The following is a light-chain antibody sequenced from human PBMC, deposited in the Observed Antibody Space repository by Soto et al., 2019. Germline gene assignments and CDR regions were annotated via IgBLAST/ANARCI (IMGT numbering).Light chain of an antibody. Sequence: DIVLTQSPGTLSLSPGERATLSCRASQSVSSSYLAWYQQKPGQAPRLLIYGASSRDTGIPYRFSGSGSGTDFTLTISRLEPEDFAVYYCQQDGSSPFTFGQGNKVEIK. CDR1: QSVSSSY. V-gene: IGKV3-20*01. J-gene: IGKJ1*01. CDR2: GAS. CDR3: QQDGSSPFT.